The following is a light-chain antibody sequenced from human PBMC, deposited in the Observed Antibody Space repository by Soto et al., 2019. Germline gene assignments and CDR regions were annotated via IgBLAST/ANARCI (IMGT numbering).Light chain of an antibody. J-gene: IGKJ1*01. Sequence: EIVLTQSPGTLSLSPGERATLSCRASQSVSSKLVSWYQKKPGQVPRLLIYGASTRSTGIPDRFSGSGSGTDFTLTSNRLEPEDFAVYYCQRYDGSTGTFGQGTKVEV. CDR2: GAS. V-gene: IGKV3-20*01. CDR3: QRYDGSTGT. CDR1: QSVSSKL.